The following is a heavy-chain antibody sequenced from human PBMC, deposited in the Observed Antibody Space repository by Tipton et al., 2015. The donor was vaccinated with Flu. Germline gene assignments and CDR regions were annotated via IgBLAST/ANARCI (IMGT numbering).Heavy chain of an antibody. D-gene: IGHD4-17*01. Sequence: QMQLVQFGAEVKKPGASVKVSCKASGYTFTSYGISWVRQAPGQGLEWMGWISAYNGNTNYAQELQGRVTMTTDTSTSTAYMELRSLRSDDTAVYYCAGDLVRVPTTVTTVVAVFDLWGRGTLVTVSS. V-gene: IGHV1-18*01. CDR2: ISAYNGNT. J-gene: IGHJ2*01. CDR3: AGDLVRVPTTVTTVVAVFDL. CDR1: GYTFTSYG.